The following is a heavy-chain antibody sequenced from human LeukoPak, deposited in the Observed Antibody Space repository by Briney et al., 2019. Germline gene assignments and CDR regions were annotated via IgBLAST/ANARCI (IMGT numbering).Heavy chain of an antibody. D-gene: IGHD1-26*01. V-gene: IGHV3-23*01. CDR1: GFTFSSYA. CDR3: AKDQHSGSYLYAFDI. Sequence: SGGSLRLSCAASGFTFSSYAMTWVRQAPGEGLEWVSAIGGSGGSTYYADSVRGRFTISRDNSKNTLYLQMNSLRAEDTAVYYCAKDQHSGSYLYAFDIWGQGTMVTVSS. J-gene: IGHJ3*02. CDR2: IGGSGGST.